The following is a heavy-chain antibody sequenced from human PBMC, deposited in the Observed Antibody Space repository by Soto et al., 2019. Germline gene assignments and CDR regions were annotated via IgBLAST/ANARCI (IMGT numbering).Heavy chain of an antibody. CDR2: IYYSGST. CDR1: GGSVSSGSYY. D-gene: IGHD5-12*01. V-gene: IGHV4-61*01. J-gene: IGHJ4*02. Sequence: SETLSLTCTVSGGSVSSGSYYWSWIRQPPGKGLEWIGYIYYSGSTNYNPSLKSRVTISVDTSKNQFSLKLSSVTAADTAVYYCARGPEMATIPYYFDYWGQGTLVTVSS. CDR3: ARGPEMATIPYYFDY.